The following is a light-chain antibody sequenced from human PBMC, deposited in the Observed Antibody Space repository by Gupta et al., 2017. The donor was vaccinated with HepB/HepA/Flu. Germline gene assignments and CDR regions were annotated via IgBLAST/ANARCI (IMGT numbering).Light chain of an antibody. J-gene: IGLJ1*01. CDR2: EVY. CDR1: SSDIGGYNS. CDR3: CSYAGSYNFV. Sequence: SALPQPPSASGSPGQSVTISCTGTSSDIGGYNSVSWYQQRTGKAPKLMVYEVYKRPAGVPDRFSGSKSGDTASLTVSGLRAEDEADYYCCSYAGSYNFVFGTGTKITVL. V-gene: IGLV2-8*01.